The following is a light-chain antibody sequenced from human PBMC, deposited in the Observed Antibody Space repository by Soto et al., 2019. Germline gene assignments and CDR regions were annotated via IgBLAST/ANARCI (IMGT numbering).Light chain of an antibody. J-gene: IGKJ5*01. CDR2: GAS. Sequence: EIVLTQSPGTLSLSPGERAALSCRARRYVSSNLAWYQQRPGQAPRLLIYGASTRATGIPARFSGSGSGTEFTLTISSLQSEDFAVYYCQQYNNWPRTFGQGTRLEIK. CDR3: QQYNNWPRT. CDR1: RYVSSN. V-gene: IGKV3-15*01.